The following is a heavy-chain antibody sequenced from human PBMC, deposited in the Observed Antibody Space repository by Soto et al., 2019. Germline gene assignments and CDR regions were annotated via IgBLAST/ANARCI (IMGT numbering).Heavy chain of an antibody. CDR2: TSGSGGGA. J-gene: IGHJ1*01. D-gene: IGHD3-10*01. V-gene: IGHV3-23*01. CDR3: AKDSDREYFQH. CDR1: GFTFSSYG. Sequence: EAQMLQSGGSLVQPGGSLRLSCAASGFTFSSYGMSWVRQAPEKGLEWGSGTSGSGGGAYYADSVKGRFTMSRDNSENTRYLQMNSLRVEDTDVYYCAKDSDREYFQHWGQGTLVTVSS.